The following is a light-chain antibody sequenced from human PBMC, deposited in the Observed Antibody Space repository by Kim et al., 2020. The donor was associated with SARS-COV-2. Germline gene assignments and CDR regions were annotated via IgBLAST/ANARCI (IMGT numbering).Light chain of an antibody. CDR2: GAS. CDR1: QDISSA. V-gene: IGKV1D-13*01. J-gene: IGKJ4*01. CDR3: QQLINFPLT. Sequence: ASVGDRVTITCRASQDISSALAWYQQNPGRAPKLLIHGASSLESGVPSRFSGSGSGTEFTLTISSLQPDDFATYFCQQLINFPLTFGGGTKVDIK.